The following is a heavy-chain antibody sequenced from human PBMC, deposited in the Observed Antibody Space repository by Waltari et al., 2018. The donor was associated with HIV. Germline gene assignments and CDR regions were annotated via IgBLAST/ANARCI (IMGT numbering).Heavy chain of an antibody. CDR2: INTKTWNP. Sequence: QVQLVQSGSELKAPGASVKVSCKASGYTFTTYGINWVRQAPGKGLEWMGWINTKTWNPTYAQGFTGRFVFSVDTSVTSAYLQITSLRSEDTAVYYCGRSPGRSVDYWGQGTLVTVFS. CDR3: GRSPGRSVDY. CDR1: GYTFTTYG. D-gene: IGHD3-10*01. V-gene: IGHV7-4-1*02. J-gene: IGHJ4*02.